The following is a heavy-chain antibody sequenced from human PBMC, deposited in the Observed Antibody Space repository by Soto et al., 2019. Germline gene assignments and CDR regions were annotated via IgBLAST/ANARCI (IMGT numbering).Heavy chain of an antibody. CDR2: ISGSDDST. CDR1: GFTFSSYA. D-gene: IGHD6-6*01. Sequence: EVQLLESGGGLVQPGESLRLSCAASGFTFSSYAISWVRQAPGKGLEWVSVISGSDDSTYYAHSVKGRFTISRDNSKNTLYLQMNSLRAEDTAVYYCAKRSSSSTFDYWGQGTLVTVSS. CDR3: AKRSSSSTFDY. J-gene: IGHJ4*02. V-gene: IGHV3-23*01.